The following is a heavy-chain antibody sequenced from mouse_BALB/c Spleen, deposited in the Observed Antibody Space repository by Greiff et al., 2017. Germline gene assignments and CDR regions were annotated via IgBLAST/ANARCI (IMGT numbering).Heavy chain of an antibody. J-gene: IGHJ3*01. CDR3: AAITTVEAY. Sequence: EVQRVESGAELVKPGASVKLSCTASGFNIKDTYMHWVKQRPEQGLEWIGRIDPANGNTKYDPKFQGKATITADTSSNTAYLQLSSLTSEDTAVYYCAAITTVEAYWGQGTLVTVSA. D-gene: IGHD1-1*01. CDR1: GFNIKDTY. CDR2: IDPANGNT. V-gene: IGHV14-3*02.